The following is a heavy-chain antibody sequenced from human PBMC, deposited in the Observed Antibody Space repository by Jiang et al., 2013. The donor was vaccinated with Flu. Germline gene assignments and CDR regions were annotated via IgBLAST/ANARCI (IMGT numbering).Heavy chain of an antibody. J-gene: IGHJ2*01. CDR1: GFTLSRNW. CDR2: INEDGSEK. Sequence: GSLRLSCAASGFTLSRNWMSWLRQAPGRGLEWVANINEDGSEKSYVDSMKGRCTISRDNAKNSLHLQMNSLRAEDTAVYYCARLRRGPWNFDLWGRGTLVTVSS. V-gene: IGHV3-7*01. CDR3: ARLRRGPWNFDL. D-gene: IGHD1-26*01.